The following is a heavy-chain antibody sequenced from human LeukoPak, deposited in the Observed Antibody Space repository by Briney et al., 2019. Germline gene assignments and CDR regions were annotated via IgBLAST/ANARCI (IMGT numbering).Heavy chain of an antibody. V-gene: IGHV4-34*01. J-gene: IGHJ6*03. CDR1: GGSFSGYF. D-gene: IGHD1-26*01. CDR3: ARVRGSSGSYEYYHYMDV. CDR2: INHSRST. Sequence: KASETLSLTCAVYGGSFSGYFWSWIRQPPNKGLEWIGEINHSRSTNYNPSLKSRVTISVDTSKKQFSLKLSSVTVADTAVYYCARVRGSSGSYEYYHYMDVWGKGTTVTISS.